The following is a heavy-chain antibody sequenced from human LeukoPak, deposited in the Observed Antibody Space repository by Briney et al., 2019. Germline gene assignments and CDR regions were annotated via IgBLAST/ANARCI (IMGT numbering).Heavy chain of an antibody. D-gene: IGHD3-3*01. Sequence: GGPRKISCKGSGSRFTSYWIGWVRQMRGKGLEWMGMIYPGDSDTRYSPSFQGQVTISADKCSSTSYLKWRSMQASDTAMYYCARGGFWSGYYDNYYYYYMDVWGKGTTVTVSS. CDR2: IYPGDSDT. CDR3: ARGGFWSGYYDNYYYYYMDV. J-gene: IGHJ6*03. CDR1: GSRFTSYW. V-gene: IGHV5-51*01.